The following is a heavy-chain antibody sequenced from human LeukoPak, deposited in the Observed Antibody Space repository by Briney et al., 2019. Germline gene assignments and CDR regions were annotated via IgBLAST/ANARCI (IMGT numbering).Heavy chain of an antibody. CDR1: GGTFSSYA. CDR3: ASGSGNGDAFDI. V-gene: IGHV1-18*01. CDR2: ISAYNGNT. D-gene: IGHD3-10*01. Sequence: ASVKVSCKASGGTFSSYAISWVRQAPGQGLEWMGWISAYNGNTNYAQKLQGRVTMTTDTSTSTAYMELRSLRSDDTAVYYCASGSGNGDAFDIWGQGTMVTVSS. J-gene: IGHJ3*02.